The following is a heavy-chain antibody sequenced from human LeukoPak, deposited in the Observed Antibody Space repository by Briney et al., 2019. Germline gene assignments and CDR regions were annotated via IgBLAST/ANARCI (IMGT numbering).Heavy chain of an antibody. CDR2: ISSDGSNK. Sequence: GGSLRLSRAASGFTLSTYGMHWVRQAPGKGLEWVAVISSDGSNKFYADSVKGRFTISRDGSKNTLYLQMNSLRPGDTAVYFCAKPQVTANWYYFHYWGQGTLVTVSS. CDR1: GFTLSTYG. V-gene: IGHV3-30*18. CDR3: AKPQVTANWYYFHY. D-gene: IGHD2-21*02. J-gene: IGHJ4*02.